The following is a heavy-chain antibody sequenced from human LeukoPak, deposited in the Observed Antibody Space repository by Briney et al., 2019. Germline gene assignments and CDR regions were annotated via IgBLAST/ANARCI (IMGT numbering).Heavy chain of an antibody. CDR2: IKQDGSEK. Sequence: PGGSLRLSCAASGFTFSSYWRSWVRQAPGKGLEWVANIKQDGSEKHYVDSVKGRFTISRDNAKNSLYLQMNSLRAEDTAVYYCARDTDYCGGDCYSDYWGQGTLVTVSS. V-gene: IGHV3-7*01. J-gene: IGHJ4*02. CDR1: GFTFSSYW. D-gene: IGHD2-21*02. CDR3: ARDTDYCGGDCYSDY.